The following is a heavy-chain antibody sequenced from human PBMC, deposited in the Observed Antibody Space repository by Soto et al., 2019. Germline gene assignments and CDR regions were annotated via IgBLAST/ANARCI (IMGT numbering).Heavy chain of an antibody. CDR2: IIPFFGTS. V-gene: IGHV1-69*13. Sequence: ASVKVSCKASGGTFSSYTINWVRQAPGQGLEWMGGIIPFFGTSNYAQKCQGRVTITADDSTSTAYMELSSLRSDDTAVYYCARVGYSTNYGMAVWGQGTTVTVAS. CDR1: GGTFSSYT. D-gene: IGHD1-26*01. J-gene: IGHJ6*02. CDR3: ARVGYSTNYGMAV.